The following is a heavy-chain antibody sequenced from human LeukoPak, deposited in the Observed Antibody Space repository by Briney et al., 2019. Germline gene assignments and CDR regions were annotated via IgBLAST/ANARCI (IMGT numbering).Heavy chain of an antibody. D-gene: IGHD6-19*01. V-gene: IGHV1-2*02. CDR1: GYTFTGYY. J-gene: IGHJ4*02. Sequence: ASVKVSCKASGYTFTGYYMHWVRQAPGQGLEWMGWINPNSGGTNYAQKFQGRVTMTRDTSISTAYMELSRLRSDDTAVYYCARALLSSRIAVAGPFDYWGQGTLVTVSS. CDR3: ARALLSSRIAVAGPFDY. CDR2: INPNSGGT.